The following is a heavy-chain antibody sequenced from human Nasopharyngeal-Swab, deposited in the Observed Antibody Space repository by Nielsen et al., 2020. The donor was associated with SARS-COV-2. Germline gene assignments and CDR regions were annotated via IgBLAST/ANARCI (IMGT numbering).Heavy chain of an antibody. D-gene: IGHD1-7*01. J-gene: IGHJ4*02. Sequence: RQAPGKGLEWIGYIYYSGSTNYSPSLKSRVTISVDTSKNQFSLKLSSVTAADTAVYYCARAGAQLPEYYFDYWGQGTLVTVSS. V-gene: IGHV4-59*12. CDR3: ARAGAQLPEYYFDY. CDR2: IYYSGST.